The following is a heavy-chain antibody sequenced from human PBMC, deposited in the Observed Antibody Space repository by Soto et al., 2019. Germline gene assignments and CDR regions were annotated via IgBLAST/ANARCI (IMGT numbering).Heavy chain of an antibody. D-gene: IGHD2-15*01. CDR3: ARIECRGFPTYRRQGYVDC. CDR2: ISGDGNYK. Sequence: EVQLVDSGGGLVEPGGSLRLSCAASGFSFFTYTMDWVRQAPGKGLEWVSSISGDGNYKYYARSVRGRFTISRDNAKNSLYLHMNSLYAEDTAVYYGARIECRGFPTYRRQGYVDCWGQGTGVTVSS. V-gene: IGHV3-21*01. CDR1: GFSFFTYT. J-gene: IGHJ4*02.